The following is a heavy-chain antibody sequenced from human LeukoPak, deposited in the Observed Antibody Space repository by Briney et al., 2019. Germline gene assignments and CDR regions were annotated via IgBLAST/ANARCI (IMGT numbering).Heavy chain of an antibody. Sequence: PSETLSLTCSVYGGSFSGHYCSWIRQPLGKGLEWIGEISYSGSTNYNPSLQSRVIISVDTSKNQFSLKVTSLTAADTAVYYCARGRQGHYWGQGNLVTVSS. CDR1: GGSFSGHY. CDR2: ISYSGST. J-gene: IGHJ4*02. CDR3: ARGRQGHY. V-gene: IGHV4-34*01.